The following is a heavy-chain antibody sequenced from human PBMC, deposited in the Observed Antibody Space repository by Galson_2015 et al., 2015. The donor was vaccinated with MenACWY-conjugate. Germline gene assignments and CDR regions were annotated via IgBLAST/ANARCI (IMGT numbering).Heavy chain of an antibody. J-gene: IGHJ6*02. V-gene: IGHV3-7*03. CDR2: INQDGSEK. D-gene: IGHD5-24*01. Sequence: SLRLSCAASGFTVSSNWMSWVRQAPGKGLEWVANINQDGSEKYYVDSMKGRFTISRDDAKNSLYLQMNSLRAEDTAVYYCARLPAGSEIRHFYGMDVWGQGTTVTVSS. CDR3: ARLPAGSEIRHFYGMDV. CDR1: GFTVSSNW.